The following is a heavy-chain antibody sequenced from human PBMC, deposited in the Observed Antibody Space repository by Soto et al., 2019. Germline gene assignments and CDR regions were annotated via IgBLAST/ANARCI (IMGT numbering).Heavy chain of an antibody. CDR1: GGSFSGYY. D-gene: IGHD3-3*01. Sequence: SETLSLTCAVYGGSFSGYYWSWIRQPPGKGLEWIGEINHSGSTNYNPSLKSRVTISVDTSKNQFSLKLSSVTAADTAVYYCARGSRITIFGVVIKSSATNFDYWGQGTLVTVSS. J-gene: IGHJ4*02. CDR2: INHSGST. CDR3: ARGSRITIFGVVIKSSATNFDY. V-gene: IGHV4-34*01.